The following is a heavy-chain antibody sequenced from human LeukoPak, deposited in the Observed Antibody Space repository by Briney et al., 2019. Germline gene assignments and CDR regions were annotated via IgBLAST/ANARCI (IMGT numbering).Heavy chain of an antibody. D-gene: IGHD3-10*01. Sequence: SETLSFTCAVYGGSFSGYYWSWIRQPPGKGLEWIGEINHSGSTNYNPSLKSRVTISVDTSKNQFSLKLSSVTAADTAVYYCARGYGSGSYSVYYYGMDVWGKGTTVTVSS. J-gene: IGHJ6*04. CDR2: INHSGST. CDR1: GGSFSGYY. V-gene: IGHV4-34*01. CDR3: ARGYGSGSYSVYYYGMDV.